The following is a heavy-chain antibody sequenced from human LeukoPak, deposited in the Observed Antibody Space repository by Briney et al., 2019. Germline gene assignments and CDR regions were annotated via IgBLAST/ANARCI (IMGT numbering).Heavy chain of an antibody. CDR2: IYSSGST. J-gene: IGHJ4*02. CDR3: ARGYYDFWSGPGGLDY. V-gene: IGHV4-4*07. CDR1: GGSINNYY. Sequence: SETLSLTCTVSGGSINNYYWSWIRQPAGKRLEWIGLIYSSGSTSYNPSLKSRVTMSVDTSKNQFSLKLSSVTAADTAVYYCARGYYDFWSGPGGLDYWGQGTLVTVSS. D-gene: IGHD3-3*01.